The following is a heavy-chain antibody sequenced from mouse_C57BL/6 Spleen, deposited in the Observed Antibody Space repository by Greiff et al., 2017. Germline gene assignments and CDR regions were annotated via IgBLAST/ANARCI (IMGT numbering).Heavy chain of an antibody. CDR3: ARGGDYDYFDY. CDR2: ISDGGSYT. CDR1: GFTFSSYA. Sequence: EVKLVESGGGLVKPGGSLKLSCAASGFTFSSYAMSWVRQTPEKRLEWVATISDGGSYTYYPANVKGRFTISRDNAKNNLYLQMSHLKSEDTAMYYCARGGDYDYFDYWGQGTTLTVSS. D-gene: IGHD2-4*01. J-gene: IGHJ2*01. V-gene: IGHV5-4*03.